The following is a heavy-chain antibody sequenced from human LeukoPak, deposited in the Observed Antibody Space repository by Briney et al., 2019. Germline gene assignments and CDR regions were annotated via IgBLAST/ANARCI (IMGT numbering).Heavy chain of an antibody. D-gene: IGHD1-26*01. J-gene: IGHJ4*02. CDR1: GDSISTTY. CDR3: ARMSSGSNDY. V-gene: IGHV4-4*07. Sequence: PSETLSLTCTVSGDSISTTYWSWIRQPGKGLEWIGRISTSGNSNYNPSLKSRVTMSVDTSNNQFFLNLRSVTAADTAVYYCARMSSGSNDYWGQGTLVTVSS. CDR2: ISTSGNS.